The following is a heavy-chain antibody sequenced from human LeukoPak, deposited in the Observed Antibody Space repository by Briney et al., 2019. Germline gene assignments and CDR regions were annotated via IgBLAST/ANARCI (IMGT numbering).Heavy chain of an antibody. V-gene: IGHV3-23*01. Sequence: GGSLRLSCAASGFTFSSYAMSWVRQAPGKGLEWVSAISGSGGSTYYADSVNDQFTIPRHNSNHTLSLHMNRLRADHTAVYYCAKYQNYYHSHAIFHYWGQGPLVTVSS. D-gene: IGHD3-22*01. CDR1: GFTFSSYA. J-gene: IGHJ4*02. CDR2: ISGSGGST. CDR3: AKYQNYYHSHAIFHY.